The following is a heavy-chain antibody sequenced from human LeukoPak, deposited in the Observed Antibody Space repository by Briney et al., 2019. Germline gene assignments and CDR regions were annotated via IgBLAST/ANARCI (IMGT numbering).Heavy chain of an antibody. J-gene: IGHJ6*03. CDR3: ANRELYSGHYMDV. CDR2: FSGSGGST. Sequence: QPGGSLRLSCAASGFIFSNYAMSWVRQAPGKGLQWVSAFSGSGGSTYYADSVKGRFTISRDNSRNTLYLQMNSLRAEDTAVYYCANRELYSGHYMDVWGKGTTVTISS. D-gene: IGHD1-26*01. V-gene: IGHV3-23*01. CDR1: GFIFSNYA.